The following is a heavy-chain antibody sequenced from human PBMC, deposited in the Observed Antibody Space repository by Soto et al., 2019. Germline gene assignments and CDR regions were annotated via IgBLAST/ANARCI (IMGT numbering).Heavy chain of an antibody. CDR2: INGGGSSA. CDR1: GFSFSIFW. J-gene: IGHJ4*02. V-gene: IGHV3-74*01. Sequence: EVQLVESGGDLVQPGGSLRLSCAASGFSFSIFWMHWVRQAPGKGLVWVSSINGGGSSADYADSVKGRFTFSRDNAKNTVYLQMNSLRAEDTAVYYCTRGGGYSGYYPFDYWGQGTLVTVSS. CDR3: TRGGGYSGYYPFDY. D-gene: IGHD5-12*01.